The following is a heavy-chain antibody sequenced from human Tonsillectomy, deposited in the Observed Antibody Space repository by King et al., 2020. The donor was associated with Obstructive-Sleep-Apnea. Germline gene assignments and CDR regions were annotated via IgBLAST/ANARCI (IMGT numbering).Heavy chain of an antibody. V-gene: IGHV3-23*04. J-gene: IGHJ6*02. CDR3: AKDGYCSSTSCYANGMDV. CDR1: GFTFSSYA. Sequence: VQLVESGGGLVQPGGSLRLSCAASGFTFSSYAMSWVRQAPGKGLEWGSVISGIGGSSYYADSVKGRFTISRDNSKNTLYLQMNSLRAEDTAVYYCAKDGYCSSTSCYANGMDVGGQGTTVTVSS. D-gene: IGHD2-2*03. CDR2: ISGIGGSS.